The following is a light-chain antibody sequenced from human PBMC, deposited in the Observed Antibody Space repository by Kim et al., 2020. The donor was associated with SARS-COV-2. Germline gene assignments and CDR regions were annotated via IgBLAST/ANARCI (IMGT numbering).Light chain of an antibody. CDR2: QDS. Sequence: SVSQGQTASITCSGDKLGDKYACWYQQKPGQSPVLVIYQDSKRPSGIPERFSGSNSGNTATLTISGTRAMDEADYYCQAWDSSTAVFGTGTKVTVL. J-gene: IGLJ1*01. CDR1: KLGDKY. V-gene: IGLV3-1*01. CDR3: QAWDSSTAV.